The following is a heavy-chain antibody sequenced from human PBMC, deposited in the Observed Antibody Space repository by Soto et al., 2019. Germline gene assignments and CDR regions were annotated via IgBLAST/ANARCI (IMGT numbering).Heavy chain of an antibody. J-gene: IGHJ5*02. CDR2: TYHSGTP. V-gene: IGHV4-4*02. Sequence: QVQLQESGPGLVQPSGTLSLTCAVSGDSINNSHWWSWVRQTPGKALEWIGETYHSGTPNYNPSVKTLVTISIDKSKNQFSLKMNSLTAADTAVYYCAREVHSSPARRLNWFDPWGQVTLVTVSS. CDR1: GDSINNSHW. D-gene: IGHD6-13*01. CDR3: AREVHSSPARRLNWFDP.